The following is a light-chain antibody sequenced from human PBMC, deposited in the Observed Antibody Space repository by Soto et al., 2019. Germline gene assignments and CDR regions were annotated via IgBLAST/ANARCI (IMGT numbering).Light chain of an antibody. J-gene: IGLJ3*02. Sequence: QSVLTQSPSVSAAPGQKGTISCSGTSSNIGNNYVSWYQQFPDTAPKLLIYDNIKRPSGIPDRFSGSKSGTSATLVITGLQTGDEADYYCGTWDGSRNWVFGGGTKPTVL. CDR1: SSNIGNNY. CDR3: GTWDGSRNWV. V-gene: IGLV1-51*01. CDR2: DNI.